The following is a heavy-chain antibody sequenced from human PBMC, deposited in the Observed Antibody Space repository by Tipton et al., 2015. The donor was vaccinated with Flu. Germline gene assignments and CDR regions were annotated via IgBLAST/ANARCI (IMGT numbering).Heavy chain of an antibody. Sequence: LRLSCTVSGGSISSYYWSWIRQPPGKGLEWIGYIYYSGSTNYNPSLKSRVTISVDTSKNQFSLKLSSVTAADTAVYYCARVYSSGWYIDYWGQGTLVTVSS. CDR2: IYYSGST. V-gene: IGHV4-59*01. CDR1: GGSISSYY. J-gene: IGHJ4*02. CDR3: ARVYSSGWYIDY. D-gene: IGHD6-19*01.